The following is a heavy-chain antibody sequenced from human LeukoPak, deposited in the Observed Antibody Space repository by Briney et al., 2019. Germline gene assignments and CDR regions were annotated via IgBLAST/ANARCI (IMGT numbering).Heavy chain of an antibody. Sequence: PGGSLRLSCAASGFTFSSYAMSWVRQAPGKGLEWVSAISGSGGSTYYADSVTGRFTISRDNSKNTLYLQMNSLRAEDTAVYYCAKAVTMVQGVLIGSYYYYMDVWGKGTTVTVSS. V-gene: IGHV3-23*01. CDR2: ISGSGGST. CDR3: AKAVTMVQGVLIGSYYYYMDV. J-gene: IGHJ6*03. D-gene: IGHD3-10*01. CDR1: GFTFSSYA.